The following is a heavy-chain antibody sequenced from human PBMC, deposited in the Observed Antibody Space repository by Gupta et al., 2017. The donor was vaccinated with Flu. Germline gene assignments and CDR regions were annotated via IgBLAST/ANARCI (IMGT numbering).Heavy chain of an antibody. CDR3: ARGGGFSDLDY. CDR1: TGFN. D-gene: IGHD1-26*01. V-gene: IGHV1-2*06. Sequence: TGFNIHWVRQAPGEGLEWMGRINPNSGFTNIAQRFQGRVTMTRDTSISTAYMELIRLRLDDTAVYYCARGGGFSDLDYWGPGTLVTVST. CDR2: INPNSGFT. J-gene: IGHJ4*01.